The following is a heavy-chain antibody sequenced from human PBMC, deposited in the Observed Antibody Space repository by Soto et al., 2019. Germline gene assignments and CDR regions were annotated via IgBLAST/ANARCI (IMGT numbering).Heavy chain of an antibody. CDR3: ERLGSYYYYGMDV. D-gene: IGHD3-10*01. J-gene: IGHJ6*02. Sequence: QVQLVQSGAEVKKPGSSVKVSCKASAGTFSSYTISWVRQAPGQGLEWMGRIIPILGIANYAQKFQGRVTSTADKSTSTAYMELSSLRSEDTAVYYCERLGSYYYYGMDVWGQGTTVTVSS. V-gene: IGHV1-69*02. CDR1: AGTFSSYT. CDR2: IIPILGIA.